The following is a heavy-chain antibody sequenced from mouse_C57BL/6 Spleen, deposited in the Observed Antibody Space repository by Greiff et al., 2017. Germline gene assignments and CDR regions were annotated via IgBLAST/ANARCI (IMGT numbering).Heavy chain of an antibody. Sequence: VQGVESGAELVKPGASVKISCKASGYAFSSYWMNWVKQRPGKGLEWIGQIYPGDGDTNYNGKSKGKATLTADKSSSTAYMQLSSLTSEDSAVYFCARSTGGSSFAYWGQGTLVTVSA. D-gene: IGHD1-1*01. V-gene: IGHV1-80*01. CDR3: ARSTGGSSFAY. J-gene: IGHJ3*01. CDR2: IYPGDGDT. CDR1: GYAFSSYW.